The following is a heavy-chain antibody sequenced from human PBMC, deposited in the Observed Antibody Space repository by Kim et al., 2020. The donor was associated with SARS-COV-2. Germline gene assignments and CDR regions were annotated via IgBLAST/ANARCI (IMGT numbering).Heavy chain of an antibody. CDR2: IYYSGST. CDR3: ARPSYYYGSGSSPPAFDI. CDR1: GGSISSSSYY. J-gene: IGHJ3*02. D-gene: IGHD3-10*01. Sequence: SETLSLTCTVSGGSISSSSYYWGWIRQPPGKGLEWIGSIYYSGSTYYNPSLKSRVTISVDTSKNQFSLKLSSVTAADTAVYYCARPSYYYGSGSSPPAFDIWGQGTMVTVSS. V-gene: IGHV4-39*01.